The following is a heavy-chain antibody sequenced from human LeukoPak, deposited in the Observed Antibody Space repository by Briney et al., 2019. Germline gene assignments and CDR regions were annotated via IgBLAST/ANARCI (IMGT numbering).Heavy chain of an antibody. V-gene: IGHV1-46*01. Sequence: ASVKVSCKASGYTFTDYYIHWLRQAPGEGPEWMGMINLIAGLTHLAPKFQGRVTMTRDTSTSTVYMDLTSLGSEDTAVYYCARQQGIQNLNFDYWGQGALVAVSS. D-gene: IGHD1/OR15-1a*01. J-gene: IGHJ4*02. CDR3: ARQQGIQNLNFDY. CDR1: GYTFTDYY. CDR2: INLIAGLT.